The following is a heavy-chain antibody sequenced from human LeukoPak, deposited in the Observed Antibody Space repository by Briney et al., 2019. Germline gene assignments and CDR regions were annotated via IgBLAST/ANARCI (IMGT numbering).Heavy chain of an antibody. J-gene: IGHJ3*02. D-gene: IGHD5-24*01. CDR3: ARGLQETLAWLKALSAFDI. Sequence: ASVKVSCKASGYTSTSYGISWVRQAPGQGLEWMGWISAYNGNTNYAQKLQGRVTMSTDTSTSTGYMELRSLRSDDTAVYYCARGLQETLAWLKALSAFDIWGQGTMVTVSS. CDR1: GYTSTSYG. CDR2: ISAYNGNT. V-gene: IGHV1-18*01.